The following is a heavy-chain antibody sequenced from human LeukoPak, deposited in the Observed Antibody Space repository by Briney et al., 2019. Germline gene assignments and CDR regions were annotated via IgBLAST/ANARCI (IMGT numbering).Heavy chain of an antibody. Sequence: QSGGSLRLSCAASGFTFSSYGMSWVRQAPGKGLEWVSAISGSGGSTHYADSVKGRFTISRDNSKNTLYLQMNSLRAEDTAVYYCAKEMGDGIVGAHAGNWFDPWGQGTLVTVSS. CDR2: ISGSGGST. CDR3: AKEMGDGIVGAHAGNWFDP. CDR1: GFTFSSYG. V-gene: IGHV3-23*01. J-gene: IGHJ5*02. D-gene: IGHD1-26*01.